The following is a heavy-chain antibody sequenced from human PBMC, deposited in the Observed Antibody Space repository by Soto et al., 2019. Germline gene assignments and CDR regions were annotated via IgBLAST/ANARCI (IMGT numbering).Heavy chain of an antibody. D-gene: IGHD3-10*01. Sequence: EVLLVESGGGLVRPGGSLTLSCGASEFTISPYWMSWVRQAPGKGLEWVAHINQDGSEKNYVDSVKGRFTVSRDNAKDSLYLRMNSLRAEDTAIYYCARGGVHHFYGNFDHWGQGTLVTVSS. CDR3: ARGGVHHFYGNFDH. V-gene: IGHV3-7*03. CDR1: EFTISPYW. CDR2: INQDGSEK. J-gene: IGHJ4*02.